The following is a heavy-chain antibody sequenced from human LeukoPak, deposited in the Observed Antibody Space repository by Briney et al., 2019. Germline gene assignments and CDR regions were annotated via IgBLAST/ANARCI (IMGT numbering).Heavy chain of an antibody. CDR3: ARSPGGYSGPFAY. Sequence: PGGSLRLSCAASGFTFSSYAMHWVRQAPGKGLEWVAFIRYDGSNKYYADSVKGRFTISRDNSRNSLYLQMNSLRAEDTAVYYCARSPGGYSGPFAYWGQGTLVTVSS. V-gene: IGHV3-30*02. CDR2: IRYDGSNK. J-gene: IGHJ4*02. CDR1: GFTFSSYA. D-gene: IGHD5-12*01.